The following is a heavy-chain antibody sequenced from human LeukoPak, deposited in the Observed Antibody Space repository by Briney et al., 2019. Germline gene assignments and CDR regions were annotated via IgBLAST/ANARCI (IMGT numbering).Heavy chain of an antibody. V-gene: IGHV4-30-4*01. D-gene: IGHD3-16*01. J-gene: IGHJ4*02. CDR3: ARRDYVWVYFDY. CDR2: IYYSGST. Sequence: PSQTLSLTCTVSGGSISSGDYYWSWIRQPPGKGLEWIGYIYYSGSTYYNPSLKSRVTISVDTSKNQFSLKLSSVTAADTAVYYCARRDYVWVYFDYWGQGTLVTVSS. CDR1: GGSISSGDYY.